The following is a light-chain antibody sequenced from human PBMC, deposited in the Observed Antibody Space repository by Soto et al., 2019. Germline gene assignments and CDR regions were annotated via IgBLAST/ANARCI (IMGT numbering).Light chain of an antibody. CDR1: QSIASF. V-gene: IGKV1-39*01. J-gene: IGKJ4*01. CDR3: LQDCSPRLA. Sequence: DIQMTQSPSSLSASIGDTVTITCRASQSIASFLNWLQLKPGKAPKLLISDTSTLQSGLPSRFSGGGSWTEFTLTIWRLPPDDSGRYVCLQDCSPRLAFGAGTRGEI. CDR2: DTS.